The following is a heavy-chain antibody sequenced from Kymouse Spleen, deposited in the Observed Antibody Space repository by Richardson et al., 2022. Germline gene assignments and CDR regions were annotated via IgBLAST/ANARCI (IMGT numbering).Heavy chain of an antibody. CDR2: IYYSGST. Sequence: QLQLQESGPGLVKPSETLSLTCTVSGGSISSSSYYWGWIRQPPGKGLEWIGSIYYSGSTYYNPSLKSRVTISVDTSKNQFSLKLSSVTAADTAVYYCARELRNYYYYGMDVWGQGTTVTVSS. J-gene: IGHJ6*02. D-gene: IGHD1-7*01,IGHD4-17*01,IGHD4-23*01. CDR3: ARELRNYYYYGMDV. V-gene: IGHV4-39*01. CDR1: GGSISSSSYY.